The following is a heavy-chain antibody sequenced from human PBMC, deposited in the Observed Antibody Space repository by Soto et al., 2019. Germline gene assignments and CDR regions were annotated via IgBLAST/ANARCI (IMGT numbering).Heavy chain of an antibody. CDR3: VSEPSGPFDY. J-gene: IGHJ4*02. V-gene: IGHV3-48*03. Sequence: PGGSLRLSCAASGFTFSSYEMNWVRQAPGKGLEWVSYISSSGRTTDHAESVKGRFTISRDNAKNSLYLQLNSLRAEDTAVYYCVSEPSGPFDYWGQGTLVTVSS. CDR1: GFTFSSYE. D-gene: IGHD6-19*01. CDR2: ISSSGRTT.